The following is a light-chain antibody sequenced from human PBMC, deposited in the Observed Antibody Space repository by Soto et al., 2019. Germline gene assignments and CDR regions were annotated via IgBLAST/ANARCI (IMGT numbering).Light chain of an antibody. CDR2: DAS. CDR1: QSISSW. Sequence: IQMTQSHPTLSASVGDRVTITCRASQSISSWLAWFQQKPGEAPKLLIYDASNLQSGVPSRFSGSGSGTEFTLTISSLQPDDFATYYCQQYNSYSVTFGQGTKV. V-gene: IGKV1-5*01. J-gene: IGKJ1*01. CDR3: QQYNSYSVT.